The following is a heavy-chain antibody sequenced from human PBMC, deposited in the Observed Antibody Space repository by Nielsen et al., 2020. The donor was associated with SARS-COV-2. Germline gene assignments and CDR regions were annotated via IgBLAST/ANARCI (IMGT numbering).Heavy chain of an antibody. V-gene: IGHV3-7*01. CDR3: ARLASSSWHFDY. D-gene: IGHD6-13*01. CDR1: GFTFSSYG. J-gene: IGHJ4*02. Sequence: GESLKISCAASGFTFSSYGMHWVRQAPGKGLEWVANIKQDGSEKYYVDSVKGRFTISRDNAKNSLYLQMNSLRAEDTAVYYCARLASSSWHFDYWGQGTLVTVSS. CDR2: IKQDGSEK.